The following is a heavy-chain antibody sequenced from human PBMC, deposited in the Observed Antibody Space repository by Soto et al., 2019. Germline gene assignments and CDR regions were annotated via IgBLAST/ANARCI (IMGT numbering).Heavy chain of an antibody. J-gene: IGHJ4*02. V-gene: IGHV3-74*01. CDR3: ARAGLLDHDPDY. CDR2: INSDGSNT. Sequence: EVQLVESGGDLVQPGGSLRLSCTASGFSFSRYWMHWVRQVPGKGLVWVSGINSDGSNTRYADSVKGRFTVSRDNAKNTLYLQMDSLRAEDTAVYYCARAGLLDHDPDYWGQGTLVTVSS. CDR1: GFSFSRYW. D-gene: IGHD3-3*01.